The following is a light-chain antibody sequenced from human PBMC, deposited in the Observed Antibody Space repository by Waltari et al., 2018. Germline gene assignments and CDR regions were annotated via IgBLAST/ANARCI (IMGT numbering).Light chain of an antibody. V-gene: IGKV1-33*01. CDR3: QQYEGLPRT. Sequence: DTQMTQSPSSLSASVGDRVTITCQASQHIYNYLNWYQQKPGKAPKLLIYAASNLQTGVPSRFSGGGSGTDFTFVISNLQPEDIATYYCQQYEGLPRTFGQGTKLEMK. CDR1: QHIYNY. J-gene: IGKJ2*02. CDR2: AAS.